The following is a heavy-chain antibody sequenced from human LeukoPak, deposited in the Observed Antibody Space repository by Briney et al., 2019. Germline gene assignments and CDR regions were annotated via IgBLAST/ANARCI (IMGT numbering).Heavy chain of an antibody. CDR1: GFTFSSYW. CDR3: ARDLRYYDILTGYYSYYYYGMDV. V-gene: IGHV3-7*03. J-gene: IGHJ6*02. D-gene: IGHD3-9*01. Sequence: GGSLRLPCAASGFTFSSYWMSWVRQAPGKGLEWVANIKQDGSEKYYVDSVKGRFTISRDNAKNSLYLQMNSLRAEDTAVYYCARDLRYYDILTGYYSYYYYGMDVWGQGATVTVSS. CDR2: IKQDGSEK.